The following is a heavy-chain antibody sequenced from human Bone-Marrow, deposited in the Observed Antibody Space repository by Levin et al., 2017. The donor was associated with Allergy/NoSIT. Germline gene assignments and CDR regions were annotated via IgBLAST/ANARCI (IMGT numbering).Heavy chain of an antibody. J-gene: IGHJ6*02. V-gene: IGHV2-5*01. D-gene: IGHD3-9*01. Sequence: SGPTLVKPPQTLTLTCTFSGFSLSSSGVGVGWIRQPPGKALEWLGFISLKDDEHYSPSLRSRLTITEDTSKNQVVLKMTNMDPVDTATYYCVHSRRDYDIVTGYYRHALDVWGQGTTVTVSS. CDR1: GFSLSSSGVG. CDR3: VHSRRDYDIVTGYYRHALDV. CDR2: ISLKDDE.